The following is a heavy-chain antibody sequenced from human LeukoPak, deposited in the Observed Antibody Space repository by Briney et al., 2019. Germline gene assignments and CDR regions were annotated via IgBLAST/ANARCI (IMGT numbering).Heavy chain of an antibody. Sequence: ASVKVYCKASGGTFSSYAISWVRQAPGQGLEWMGGIIPIFGTANYAQKFQGRVTITADESTSTAYMELSSLRSEDTAVYYCARAADYYDSSGYYPDYWGQGTLVTVSS. D-gene: IGHD3-22*01. CDR2: IIPIFGTA. J-gene: IGHJ4*02. CDR1: GGTFSSYA. CDR3: ARAADYYDSSGYYPDY. V-gene: IGHV1-69*01.